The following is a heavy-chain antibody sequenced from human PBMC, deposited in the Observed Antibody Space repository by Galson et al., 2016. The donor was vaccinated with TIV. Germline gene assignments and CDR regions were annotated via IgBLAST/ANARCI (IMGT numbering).Heavy chain of an antibody. D-gene: IGHD2-21*01. CDR1: GFSFSDHY. CDR2: ARTKVNSYTT. Sequence: SLRLSCAASGFSFSDHYMDWVRQAPGKGLEWVGRARTKVNSYTTVYAASVSGRFTVSRDDSKNSLFLQMNSLRAEDTAVYYCARDIFPYYGMDVWGQGTTVTVSS. J-gene: IGHJ6*02. V-gene: IGHV3-72*01. CDR3: ARDIFPYYGMDV.